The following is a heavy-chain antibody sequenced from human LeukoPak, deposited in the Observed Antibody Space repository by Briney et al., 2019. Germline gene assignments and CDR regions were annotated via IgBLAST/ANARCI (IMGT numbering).Heavy chain of an antibody. Sequence: GGSLRLSCAASGFSVSDSYMSWVRQAPGKGLEWVSILYSGGDTYYSASVRSRFTISRDNSKNTLYLQMNTLSAADTAVCFCARGENYYFHTDVWGKGATVTVSS. D-gene: IGHD2/OR15-2a*01. CDR3: ARGENYYFHTDV. CDR1: GFSVSDSY. CDR2: LYSGGDT. J-gene: IGHJ6*03. V-gene: IGHV3-66*02.